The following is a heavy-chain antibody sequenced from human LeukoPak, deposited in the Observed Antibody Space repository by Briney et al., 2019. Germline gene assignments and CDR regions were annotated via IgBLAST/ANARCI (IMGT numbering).Heavy chain of an antibody. J-gene: IGHJ4*02. D-gene: IGHD4-17*01. CDR2: IYPGDSDT. CDR1: GYSFISYW. CDR3: AGGSRGTTVTTIDY. V-gene: IGHV5-51*01. Sequence: GESLKISGKGSGYSFISYWIGWVRQMPGKGLEWMGIIYPGDSDTRYSPSFQGQVTISADKSISTAYLQWSSLKASDTAIYYCAGGSRGTTVTTIDYLGQGTLVTVSS.